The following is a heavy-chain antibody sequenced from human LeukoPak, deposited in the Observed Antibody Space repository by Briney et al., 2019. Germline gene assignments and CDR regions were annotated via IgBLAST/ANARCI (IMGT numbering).Heavy chain of an antibody. D-gene: IGHD2-2*01. Sequence: SGTLSLTCAVYGGSFSGYYWSWIRQPPGKGLEWIGEINHSGSTNYNPSLKSRVTISVDTSKHQFSLKLSSVTVPDTAVSYCARLRYGLVVRGQGTLLTVSS. J-gene: IGHJ4*02. CDR3: ARLRYGLVV. CDR2: INHSGST. V-gene: IGHV4-34*01. CDR1: GGSFSGYY.